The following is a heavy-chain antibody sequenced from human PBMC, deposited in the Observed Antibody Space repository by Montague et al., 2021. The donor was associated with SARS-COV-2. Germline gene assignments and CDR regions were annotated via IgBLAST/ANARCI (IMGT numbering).Heavy chain of an antibody. J-gene: IGHJ4*02. CDR2: LNWNGDTT. D-gene: IGHD2-21*01. Sequence: SLRLSCAASGFIFDDYGMHWVRQVPGQGLEWVSTLNWNGDTTRYADSVRGRFTISRDNAKKSLYLQMNSLRADDTAFYYCARLRDGGAYGAPDAYWGQGSLVAVSS. V-gene: IGHV3-20*04. CDR3: ARLRDGGAYGAPDAY. CDR1: GFIFDDYG.